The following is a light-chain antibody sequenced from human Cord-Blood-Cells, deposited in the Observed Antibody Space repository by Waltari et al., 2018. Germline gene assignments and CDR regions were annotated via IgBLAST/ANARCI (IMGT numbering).Light chain of an antibody. CDR1: QSVSSY. V-gene: IGKV3-11*01. Sequence: EIVLTQSPATLSLSPGERATLSCRASQSVSSYLAWYQQKPGQAPRLLIYDASNRATGIPARFSGSGSGTDFTLTISSLEPEDCAVYYCQQRSNWPPPYTFGQGTKLEIK. CDR2: DAS. J-gene: IGKJ2*01. CDR3: QQRSNWPPPYT.